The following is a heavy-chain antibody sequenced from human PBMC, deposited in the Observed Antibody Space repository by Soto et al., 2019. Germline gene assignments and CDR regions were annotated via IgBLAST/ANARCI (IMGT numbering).Heavy chain of an antibody. Sequence: VKVSCKASGGTFSSYAISWVRQAPGQGLEWMGGIIPIFGTANYAQKFQGRVTITADESTSTAYMELSSLRSEDTAVYYCARAQDDYYYDSSGYYYPHYFAYWGQGTLVTVSS. CDR1: GGTFSSYA. CDR3: ARAQDDYYYDSSGYYYPHYFAY. V-gene: IGHV1-69*13. D-gene: IGHD3-22*01. J-gene: IGHJ4*02. CDR2: IIPIFGTA.